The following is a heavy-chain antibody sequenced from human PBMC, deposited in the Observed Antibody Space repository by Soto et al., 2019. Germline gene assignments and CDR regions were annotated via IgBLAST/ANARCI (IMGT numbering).Heavy chain of an antibody. CDR2: IDPGDSDT. Sequence: GESLKISCNASGYTFTTSWIGWVRQMPGQGLEWMGIIDPGDSDTRYSPSFQGRITISVDKSISTAYLQWSSLEASDTAIYYCARHAGNSWKGDYFDYWGRGALVTVSS. V-gene: IGHV5-51*01. D-gene: IGHD6-13*01. CDR1: GYTFTTSW. CDR3: ARHAGNSWKGDYFDY. J-gene: IGHJ4*02.